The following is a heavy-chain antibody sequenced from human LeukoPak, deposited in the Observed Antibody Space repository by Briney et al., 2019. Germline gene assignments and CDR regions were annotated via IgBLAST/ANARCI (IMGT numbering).Heavy chain of an antibody. D-gene: IGHD1-26*01. V-gene: IGHV4-61*01. Sequence: PSETLSLTCTVSGVSVSSDIYYWSWIRQPPGKGLEWIGYMHHSGGTYYSPSFRSRLTISVDTSKNQFSLNLSSVTAADTAVYYCARIRVGATFDFWGQGTLVTVSS. J-gene: IGHJ4*02. CDR1: GVSVSSDIYY. CDR2: MHHSGGT. CDR3: ARIRVGATFDF.